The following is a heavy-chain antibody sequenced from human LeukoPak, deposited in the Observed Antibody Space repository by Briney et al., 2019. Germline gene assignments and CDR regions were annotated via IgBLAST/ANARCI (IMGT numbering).Heavy chain of an antibody. J-gene: IGHJ1*01. CDR2: INSNSGDT. CDR1: GYTLTELS. V-gene: IGHV1-2*02. CDR3: ARGNYDSSDFEYFQH. D-gene: IGHD3-22*01. Sequence: EASVKVSCKVSGYTLTELSKHWVRQAPGQGLEWMGCINSNSGDTNFAQKFQGRVTMTKDTSTSTVYMEVSRLRSDDTAVFYCARGNYDSSDFEYFQHWGQGTLVTVSS.